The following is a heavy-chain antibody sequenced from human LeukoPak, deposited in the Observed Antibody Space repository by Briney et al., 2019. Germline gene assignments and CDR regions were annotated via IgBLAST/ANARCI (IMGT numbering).Heavy chain of an antibody. V-gene: IGHV1-2*02. CDR1: GYTFTDYY. J-gene: IGHJ4*02. D-gene: IGHD4-17*01. CDR3: VREIRAISVTTD. CDR2: INPHSGGT. Sequence: GASVKVSCKASGYTFTDYYIQWVRQAPGQRLEWMGWINPHSGGTNYAQKFQGRVTMTRDTSISTAYMELSRLRSDDTAMYYCVREIRAISVTTDWGQGTLVTVSS.